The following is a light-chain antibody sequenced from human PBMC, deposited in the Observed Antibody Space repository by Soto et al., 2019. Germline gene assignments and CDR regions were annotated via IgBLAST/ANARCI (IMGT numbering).Light chain of an antibody. CDR2: GAS. V-gene: IGKV3-20*01. Sequence: EIVLTQSPGTLSLSPGERATLSCRASQSVSSNYLAWYQQKPGQAPRLLIYGASSRATGIPDRFSGSGSGTDFTLTISRLEPEDYAVYYCQQYAGSFFGGGTQVESK. J-gene: IGKJ4*01. CDR3: QQYAGSF. CDR1: QSVSSNY.